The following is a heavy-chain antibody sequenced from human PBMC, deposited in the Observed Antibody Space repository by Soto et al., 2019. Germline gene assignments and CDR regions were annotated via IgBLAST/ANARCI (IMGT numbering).Heavy chain of an antibody. J-gene: IGHJ6*02. CDR3: ARVGTMVRGVVDV. CDR2: IYSGGST. Sequence: HPGGSLRLFCAASGFTVSSNYMSWVRQAPGKGLEWVSVIYSGGSTYYADSVKGRFTISRDNSKNTLYLQMNSLRAEDTAVYYCARVGTMVRGVVDVWGQGTTVTVSS. V-gene: IGHV3-53*01. D-gene: IGHD3-10*01. CDR1: GFTVSSNY.